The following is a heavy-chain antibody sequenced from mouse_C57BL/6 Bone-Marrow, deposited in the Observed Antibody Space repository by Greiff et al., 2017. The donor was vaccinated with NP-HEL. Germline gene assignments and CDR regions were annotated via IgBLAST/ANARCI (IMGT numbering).Heavy chain of an antibody. V-gene: IGHV1-72*01. Sequence: QVQLQQSGAELVKPGASVKLSCKASGYTFTNYWMHWVKQRPGRGLEWIGRIDPYSGGTKYNEKFKSKATLTVDKPSSTAYLQLSSLTSEDSAVYYCTRYYYGSGYFDYWGQGTTLTVSS. D-gene: IGHD1-1*01. CDR3: TRYYYGSGYFDY. J-gene: IGHJ2*01. CDR1: GYTFTNYW. CDR2: IDPYSGGT.